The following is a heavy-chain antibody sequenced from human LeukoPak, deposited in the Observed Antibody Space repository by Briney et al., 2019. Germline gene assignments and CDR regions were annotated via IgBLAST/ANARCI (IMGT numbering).Heavy chain of an antibody. Sequence: PSVTLSLTCAVYGGSFSGYYWSWIRQAPGKGLEWIGEINHSGSTNYNPSLKSRVTISVDTSKNQFALKLSSVTAADTAVYYCAGYYDSSGYYYGAFDIWGQGTMVTVSS. V-gene: IGHV4-34*01. J-gene: IGHJ3*02. D-gene: IGHD3-22*01. CDR2: INHSGST. CDR3: AGYYDSSGYYYGAFDI. CDR1: GGSFSGYY.